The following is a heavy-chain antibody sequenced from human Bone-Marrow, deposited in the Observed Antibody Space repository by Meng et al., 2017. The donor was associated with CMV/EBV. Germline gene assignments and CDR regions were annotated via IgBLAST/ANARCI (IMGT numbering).Heavy chain of an antibody. Sequence: FTGYYMHWVGQAPGQGLEWMGWINPNSGGTNYAQKFQGRVTMTRDTSISTAYMELSRLRSDDTAVYYCARVGLYDFWSGYYFNWFDPWGQGTLVTVSS. D-gene: IGHD3-3*01. CDR3: ARVGLYDFWSGYYFNWFDP. CDR1: FTGYY. CDR2: INPNSGGT. J-gene: IGHJ5*02. V-gene: IGHV1-2*02.